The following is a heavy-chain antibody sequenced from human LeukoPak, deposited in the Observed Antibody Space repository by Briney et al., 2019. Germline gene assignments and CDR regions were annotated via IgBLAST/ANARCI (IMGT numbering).Heavy chain of an antibody. CDR2: ISSSSSYI. J-gene: IGHJ4*02. CDR1: GFTLSSYS. CDR3: ARVTFAGSATIAPGDY. D-gene: IGHD5-12*01. V-gene: IGHV3-21*01. Sequence: PGGSLRLSCAASGFTLSSYSMNWVRQAPGKGLEWVSSISSSSSYIYYADSVKGRFTISRDNAKNSLYLQMNSLRAEDTAVYYCARVTFAGSATIAPGDYWGQGTLVTVSS.